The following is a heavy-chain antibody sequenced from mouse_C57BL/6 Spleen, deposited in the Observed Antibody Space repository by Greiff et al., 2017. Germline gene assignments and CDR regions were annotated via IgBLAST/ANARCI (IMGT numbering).Heavy chain of an antibody. CDR1: GFNIKNTY. D-gene: IGHD1-1*01. J-gene: IGHJ3*01. CDR2: IDPANGNT. CDR3: ARCYYGSSFWFAY. V-gene: IGHV14-3*01. Sequence: VQLQQSVAELVRPGASVKLSCTASGFNIKNTYMHWVKQRPEQGLEWIGRIDPANGNTKYAPKFQGKATITEDTSSNTAYLQLSSLTSEDTAIYYSARCYYGSSFWFAYWGQGTLVTVSA.